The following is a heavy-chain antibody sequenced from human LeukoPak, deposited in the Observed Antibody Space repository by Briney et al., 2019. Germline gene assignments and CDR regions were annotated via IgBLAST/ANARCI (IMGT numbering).Heavy chain of an antibody. V-gene: IGHV4-61*05. CDR1: GGSISGSSYY. CDR3: ARGGGGWSSFDY. J-gene: IGHJ4*02. CDR2: IYYSGST. Sequence: SETLSLTCTVSGGSISGSSYYWGWIRQPPGKGLEWIGYIYYSGSTNYNPSLKSRVTISVDTSKNQFSLKLSSVTAADTAVYYCARGGGGWSSFDYWGQGTLVTVSS. D-gene: IGHD6-19*01.